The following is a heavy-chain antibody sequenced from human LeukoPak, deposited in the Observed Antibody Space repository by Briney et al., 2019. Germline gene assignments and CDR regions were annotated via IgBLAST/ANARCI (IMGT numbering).Heavy chain of an antibody. V-gene: IGHV4-59*08. D-gene: IGHD4-23*01. Sequence: PSETLSLTCTVSGGSISSYYWSWIRQPPGKGLEGIGYIYYSGSTYYNPSLKSRVTMSVDTSKNQFSLRLSSVTAADTAVYYCARIYGGNSGREDYWGQGTLVTVSS. J-gene: IGHJ4*02. CDR2: IYYSGST. CDR3: ARIYGGNSGREDY. CDR1: GGSISSYY.